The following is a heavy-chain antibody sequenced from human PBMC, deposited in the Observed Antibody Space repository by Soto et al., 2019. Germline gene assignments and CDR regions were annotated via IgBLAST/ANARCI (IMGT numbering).Heavy chain of an antibody. D-gene: IGHD3-3*01. J-gene: IGHJ5*02. CDR3: ARESRFLEWLSLNWFDP. V-gene: IGHV3-48*02. CDR1: GFTFSSYI. Sequence: PGGSMTVSCAASGFTFSSYIRNWVRQAPGKGLEWVSYISSSSSTIYYADSVKGRFTISRDNAKNSLYLQMNSLRDEDTAVYYCARESRFLEWLSLNWFDPWGQGTLVTVSS. CDR2: ISSSSSTI.